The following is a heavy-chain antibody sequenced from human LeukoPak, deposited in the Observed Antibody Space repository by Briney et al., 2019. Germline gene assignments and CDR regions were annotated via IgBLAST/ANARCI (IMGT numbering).Heavy chain of an antibody. CDR1: GFTFSSYW. V-gene: IGHV3-23*01. CDR3: AKGVYCSGGSCLYFDY. J-gene: IGHJ4*02. D-gene: IGHD2-15*01. CDR2: ISGSGGST. Sequence: PGGSLRLSCAASGFTFSSYWMSWVRQAPGKGLEWVSAISGSGGSTYYADSEKGRFTISRDNSKNTLYLQMNSLRAEGTAVYYCAKGVYCSGGSCLYFDYWGQGTLVTVSS.